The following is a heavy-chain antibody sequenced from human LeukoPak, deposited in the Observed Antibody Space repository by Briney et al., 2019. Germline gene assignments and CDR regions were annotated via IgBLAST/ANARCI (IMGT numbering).Heavy chain of an antibody. V-gene: IGHV3-23*01. D-gene: IGHD3-9*01. Sequence: GASLRLSCVASGFTFSNYAMSWVRQAPGKGLEWVSAITGSGTSRYYADSLKGRFTTPRDNSKNTVFLQMNSLRHEDTAIYYCVIWGDYDVLTGYYVPDYWGQGTLVTVAS. J-gene: IGHJ4*02. CDR2: ITGSGTSR. CDR1: GFTFSNYA. CDR3: VIWGDYDVLTGYYVPDY.